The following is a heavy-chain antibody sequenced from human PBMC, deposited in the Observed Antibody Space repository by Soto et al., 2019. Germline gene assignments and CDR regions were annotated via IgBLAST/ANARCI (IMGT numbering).Heavy chain of an antibody. V-gene: IGHV3-9*01. Sequence: GGSLRLSCAASGFTFDDYAMHWVRQAPGKGLEWVSGISWNSGSIGYADSVKGRFTISRDNAKNSLYLQMNSLRAEDTALYYCAKDSPDCSSTSCDFDYWGQGTLVTVSS. CDR1: GFTFDDYA. CDR3: AKDSPDCSSTSCDFDY. J-gene: IGHJ4*02. D-gene: IGHD2-2*01. CDR2: ISWNSGSI.